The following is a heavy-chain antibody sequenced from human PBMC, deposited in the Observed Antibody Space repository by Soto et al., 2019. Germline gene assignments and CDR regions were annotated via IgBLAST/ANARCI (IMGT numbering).Heavy chain of an antibody. CDR1: GGTFSTDS. D-gene: IGHD2-21*01. V-gene: IGHV1-69*12. Sequence: QVQLVQSGAEVKKPGSSVKVSCKASGGTFSTDSISWVRQAPGQGLEWMGGIIPMFGTANNAQKFQGRVTITADESTSTAYMELSSLRSEDTAVYFCAREIDGYYGMDVWGQGTMVTFAS. J-gene: IGHJ6*02. CDR3: AREIDGYYGMDV. CDR2: IIPMFGTA.